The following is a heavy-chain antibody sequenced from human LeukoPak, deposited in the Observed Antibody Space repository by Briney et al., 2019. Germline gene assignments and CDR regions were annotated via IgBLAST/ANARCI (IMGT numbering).Heavy chain of an antibody. CDR3: ARSITGDY. D-gene: IGHD1-14*01. CDR2: IYHSGST. V-gene: IGHV4-38-2*01. J-gene: IGHJ4*02. CDR1: GYSIGSGCY. Sequence: SETLSLTCAVSGYSIGSGCYWGWIRQPPGKGLEWIGSIYHSGSTYYNPSLKSRVTISVDTSKNQFSLKLSSVTAADTAVYYCARSITGDYWGQGTLVTVSS.